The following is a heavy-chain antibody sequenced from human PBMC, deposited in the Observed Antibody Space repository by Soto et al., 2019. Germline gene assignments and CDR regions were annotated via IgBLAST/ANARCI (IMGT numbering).Heavy chain of an antibody. CDR3: ARGRQQLVNHHAFDI. D-gene: IGHD6-13*01. CDR1: DGNSRGYD. Sequence: PFQTMRLRWTVADGNSRGYDGSWIMQHPGKGLEWIGYIYYSGSTNYNPSLKSRVTISVDTSKNQFSLRLSSVTAADTAVYYCARGRQQLVNHHAFDIWGQGTMVTVSS. V-gene: IGHV4-59*01. CDR2: IYYSGST. J-gene: IGHJ3*02.